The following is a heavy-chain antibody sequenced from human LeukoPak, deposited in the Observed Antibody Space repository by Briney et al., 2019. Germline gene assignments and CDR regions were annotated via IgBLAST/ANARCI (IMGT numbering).Heavy chain of an antibody. CDR2: INPSGGST. J-gene: IGHJ3*02. D-gene: IGHD3-3*01. CDR1: GYTFTSYY. CDR3: ARGDRSGLDAFDI. V-gene: IGHV1-46*01. Sequence: ASVKVSCKASGYTFTSYYMHWVRQAPGQGLEWRGIINPSGGSTSYAQKFQGRVTMTRDMSTSTVYMELSSLRSEDTAVYYCARGDRSGLDAFDIWGQGTMVTVSS.